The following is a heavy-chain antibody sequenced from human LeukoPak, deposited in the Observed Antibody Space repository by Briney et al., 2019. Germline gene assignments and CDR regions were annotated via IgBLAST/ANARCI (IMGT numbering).Heavy chain of an antibody. J-gene: IGHJ4*02. V-gene: IGHV3-23*01. Sequence: GGSLRLSCAASGFTFSNYAMNWVRQAPGKGLEWVAVLIGSSGATDYADSVKGRFTISRDNSKNTLFLQMNSLRAEDAAIYYCAKGAYDYIEIAYFDYWGQGALVTVSS. D-gene: IGHD5-12*01. CDR3: AKGAYDYIEIAYFDY. CDR2: LIGSSGAT. CDR1: GFTFSNYA.